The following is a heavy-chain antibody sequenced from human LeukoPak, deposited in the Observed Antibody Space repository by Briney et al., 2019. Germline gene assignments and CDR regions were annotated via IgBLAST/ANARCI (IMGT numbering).Heavy chain of an antibody. CDR2: ISYDGSNK. CDR3: AKDPLVRGSTYDH. J-gene: IGHJ4*02. V-gene: IGHV3-30*18. Sequence: GRSLRLSCAASGFTFSSYGMHWVRQAPGKGLEWVAVISYDGSNKYYADSVKGRFTISRDNSKNTLYLQMNSLRAEDTAVYYCAKDPLVRGSTYDHWGQGTLVTVSS. D-gene: IGHD3-10*01. CDR1: GFTFSSYG.